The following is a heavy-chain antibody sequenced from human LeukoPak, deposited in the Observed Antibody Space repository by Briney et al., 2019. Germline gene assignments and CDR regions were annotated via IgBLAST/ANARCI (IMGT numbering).Heavy chain of an antibody. J-gene: IGHJ4*02. CDR1: GFTFSRYT. CDR2: IGSSSSFI. Sequence: GGSLRLSCAASGFTFSRYTMNWVRQAPGKGLEWVSSIGSSSSFIYYADSVKGRFTNSRDNAKNSLFLQMNSLRAEDTAVYYCERAHPGFDYWGQGTLVTVSS. CDR3: ERAHPGFDY. V-gene: IGHV3-21*01.